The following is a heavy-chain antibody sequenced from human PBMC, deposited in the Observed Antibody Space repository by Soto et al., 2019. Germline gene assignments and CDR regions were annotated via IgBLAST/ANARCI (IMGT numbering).Heavy chain of an antibody. CDR1: GGSISSGGYY. J-gene: IGHJ4*02. D-gene: IGHD6-6*01. CDR3: ARAPIAPRPLKSFDY. CDR2: IYYSGST. V-gene: IGHV4-31*03. Sequence: SETLSLTCTVSGGSISSGGYYWSWIRQHPGKGLEWIGYIYYSGSTCYNPSLKSRVTISVDTSKNQFSLKLSSVTAADTAVYYCARAPIAPRPLKSFDYWRQGTLVTVSA.